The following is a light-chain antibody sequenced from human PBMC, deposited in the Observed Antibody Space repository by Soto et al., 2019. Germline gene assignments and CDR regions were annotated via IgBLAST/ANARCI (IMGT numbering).Light chain of an antibody. CDR2: ANT. V-gene: IGLV1-40*01. J-gene: IGLJ2*01. Sequence: QSVLTQPPSVSGAPGQRVTISCTGSSSNIGPGYDVHWYQHLPGTAPKLLIYANTNRPSGVPDRFSGSRSGTSASLAITGLQAEDEANYYCQSYDTSLSGVVFGGGTKVTVL. CDR1: SSNIGPGYD. CDR3: QSYDTSLSGVV.